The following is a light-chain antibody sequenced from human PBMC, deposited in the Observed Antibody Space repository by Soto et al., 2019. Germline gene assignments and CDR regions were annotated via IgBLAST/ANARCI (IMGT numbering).Light chain of an antibody. CDR1: SSDVGTYNY. CDR2: DVI. V-gene: IGLV2-11*01. CDR3: CSYAGSPWV. J-gene: IGLJ3*02. Sequence: QSVLTQPRSVSGSPGQSVTISCTGTSSDVGTYNYVSWYQQHPGKAPKRIIYDVINRPSGVPDRFSGSKSGNTASLTISAIQAEDEADYYCCSYAGSPWVFGGGTKLTVL.